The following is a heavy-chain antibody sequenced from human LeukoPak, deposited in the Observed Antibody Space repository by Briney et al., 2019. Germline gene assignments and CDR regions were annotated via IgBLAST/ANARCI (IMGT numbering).Heavy chain of an antibody. V-gene: IGHV3-23*01. CDR3: ATAPYYFDY. J-gene: IGHJ4*02. CDR1: GFTFSRFG. D-gene: IGHD2-15*01. Sequence: PGGTLRLSCAASGFTFSRFGMSWVHQAPGKGLEWVSAISGSGGSIYYADSVKGRFTISRDNSKNTLYLQMNSLRAEDTAVYYCATAPYYFDYWGQGTLVTVSS. CDR2: ISGSGGSI.